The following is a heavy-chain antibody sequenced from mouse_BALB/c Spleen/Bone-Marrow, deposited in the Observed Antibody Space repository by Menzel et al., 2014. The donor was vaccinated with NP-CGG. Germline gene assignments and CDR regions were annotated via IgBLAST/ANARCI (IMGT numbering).Heavy chain of an antibody. V-gene: IGHV5-12-2*01. CDR2: ISNGGGTT. Sequence: EVQLVESGGGLVQPGGSLKLSCVVSGFTFSSYTMSWVRQTPEKRLEWVAYISNGGGTTYYPDTVKGRFTISSDNAKNTLYLQMSSLKSEDTAMYYCARRGLRRDWYFDVWGAGTTVTVSS. CDR1: GFTFSSYT. J-gene: IGHJ1*01. D-gene: IGHD2-2*01. CDR3: ARRGLRRDWYFDV.